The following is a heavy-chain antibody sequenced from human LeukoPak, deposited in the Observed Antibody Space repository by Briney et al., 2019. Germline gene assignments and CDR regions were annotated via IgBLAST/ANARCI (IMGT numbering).Heavy chain of an antibody. V-gene: IGHV4-30-4*01. CDR3: ARDSTDNWFDP. CDR1: GGSISSGDYS. Sequence: PSETLSLTCTVSGGSISSGDYSWSWLRQPPGKGLEWIGYIYYSGSTYYNPSLKSRVTISVDTSKNQFSLKLSSVTAADTAVYYCARDSTDNWFDPWGQGTWSPSPQ. J-gene: IGHJ5*02. CDR2: IYYSGST.